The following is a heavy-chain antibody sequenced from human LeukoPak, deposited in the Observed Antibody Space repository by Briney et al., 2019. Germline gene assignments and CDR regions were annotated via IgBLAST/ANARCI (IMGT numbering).Heavy chain of an antibody. Sequence: GASVKVSCKASGYTFTSYGISWVRQAPGQGPEWMGWISAYNGNTNYAQKLQGRVTMTTDTSTSTAYMELRSLRSDDTAVYYCARVLVGYYYGSGSPASGAFDIWGQGTMVTVSS. D-gene: IGHD3-10*01. CDR1: GYTFTSYG. CDR2: ISAYNGNT. V-gene: IGHV1-18*01. J-gene: IGHJ3*02. CDR3: ARVLVGYYYGSGSPASGAFDI.